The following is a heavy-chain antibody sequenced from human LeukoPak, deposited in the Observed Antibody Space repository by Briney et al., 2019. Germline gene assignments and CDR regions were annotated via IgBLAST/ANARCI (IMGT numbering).Heavy chain of an antibody. Sequence: SETLSLTCTVSGGSISSYYWSWIRQPPGKGLEWIGYIYYSGSANYNPSLKSRVTISVDTSKNQFSLKLSSVTAADTAVYYCAREIYDSSTGYFDCWGQGTLVTVSS. V-gene: IGHV4-59*01. D-gene: IGHD3-22*01. CDR3: AREIYDSSTGYFDC. CDR2: IYYSGSA. J-gene: IGHJ4*02. CDR1: GGSISSYY.